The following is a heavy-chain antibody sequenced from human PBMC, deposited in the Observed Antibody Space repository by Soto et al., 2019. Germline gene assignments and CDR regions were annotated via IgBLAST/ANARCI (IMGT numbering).Heavy chain of an antibody. CDR2: IDPSDSYT. J-gene: IGHJ6*01. CDR1: GYSFTSYW. Sequence: AVESLQISCKGSGYSFTSYWISWVRQMPGKGLEWMGRIDPSDSYTNYSPSFQGHVTISADKSISTAYLQWSSLKASDTAMYYCASVGYGSRGSRPSRSPGTLVTVSAGM. D-gene: IGHD2-15*01. CDR3: ASVGYGSRGSRPSRSPGTLVTVSAGM. V-gene: IGHV5-10-1*01.